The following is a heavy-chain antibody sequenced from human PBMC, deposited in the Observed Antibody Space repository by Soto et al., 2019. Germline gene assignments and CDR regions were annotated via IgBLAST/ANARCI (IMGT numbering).Heavy chain of an antibody. CDR1: GGTFSSYA. V-gene: IGHV1-69*13. D-gene: IGHD3-10*01. CDR2: IIPIFGTA. CDR3: ARDGCITATCAGGGNWFDP. Sequence: SVKVSCKASGGTFSSYAISWVRQAPGQGLEWMGGIIPIFGTANYAQKFQGRATITADESTSTAYMELSSLRSEDTAVYYCARDGCITATCAGGGNWFDPWGQGTPVTVSS. J-gene: IGHJ5*02.